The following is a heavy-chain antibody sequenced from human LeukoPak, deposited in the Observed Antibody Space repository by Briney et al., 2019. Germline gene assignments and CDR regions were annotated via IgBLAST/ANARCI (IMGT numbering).Heavy chain of an antibody. D-gene: IGHD6-19*01. V-gene: IGHV4-34*01. CDR1: VGSFSGYY. J-gene: IGHJ4*02. Sequence: SETLSLTCAVYVGSFSGYYWSWIRQPPGKGLEWIGEINHSGSTNYNPSLKSRVTISVDTSKNQFSLKLSSVTAADTAVYYCARGPIAVAEFDYWGQGTLVTVSS. CDR2: INHSGST. CDR3: ARGPIAVAEFDY.